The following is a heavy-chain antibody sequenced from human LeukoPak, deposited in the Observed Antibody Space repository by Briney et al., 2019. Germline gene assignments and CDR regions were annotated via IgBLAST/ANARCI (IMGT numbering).Heavy chain of an antibody. CDR2: IKQDGSVR. J-gene: IGHJ4*02. Sequence: GGSLRLSCAASGFTFSGFSMSWVRQSPTKGLEWVANIKQDGSVRYYVDSVKGRFTISRDNAKNSLSLQMNNLRVEDTAVYYCARAGSHWHYVYWGQGTVVTVSS. CDR1: GFTFSGFS. CDR3: ARAGSHWHYVY. V-gene: IGHV3-7*01. D-gene: IGHD3-10*01.